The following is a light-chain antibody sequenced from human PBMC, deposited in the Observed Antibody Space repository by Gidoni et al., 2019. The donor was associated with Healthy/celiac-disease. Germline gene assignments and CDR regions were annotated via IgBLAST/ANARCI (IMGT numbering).Light chain of an antibody. CDR1: QRVSSY. Sequence: EIGLTQSPATLSLSPGGRATLPCRASQRVSSYLAWYQQKPGQAPRLLIYDASNRATVIPARFSGSGSGTDFTLTISSLDPEDFAVYYCQQRSNWRIFGGGTKVEIK. J-gene: IGKJ4*01. V-gene: IGKV3-11*01. CDR2: DAS. CDR3: QQRSNWRI.